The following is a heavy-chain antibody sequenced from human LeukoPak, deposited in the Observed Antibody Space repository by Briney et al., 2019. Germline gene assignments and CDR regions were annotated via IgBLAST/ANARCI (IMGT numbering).Heavy chain of an antibody. V-gene: IGHV3-23*01. CDR1: GFTFSSYA. CDR2: ISGSGGST. CDR3: AKDTYDSSGYCHFDY. J-gene: IGHJ4*02. D-gene: IGHD3-22*01. Sequence: PGGSLRLSCAASGFTFSSYAMSWVRQAPGKGLEWVSAISGSGGSTYYADSVKGRFTISRDNSKNTLYLQMNSLRAEDTAVYYCAKDTYDSSGYCHFDYWGQGTLVTVSS.